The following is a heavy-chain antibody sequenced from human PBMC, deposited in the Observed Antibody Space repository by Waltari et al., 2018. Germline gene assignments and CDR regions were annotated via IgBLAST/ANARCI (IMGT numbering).Heavy chain of an antibody. V-gene: IGHV4-39*01. D-gene: IGHD2-2*01. J-gene: IGHJ6*03. CDR1: GGSISSSSYY. Sequence: QLQLQESGPGLVKPSETLSLTCTVSGGSISSSSYYWGWIRQPPGKGLEWIGGIYYNGRTYYIPSLKIRVSISVDTSKNQFSLKLSSVTAADTAVYYCATQGVQNIVVVPAADYYYYYMDVGGKGTTVTVSS. CDR2: IYYNGRT. CDR3: ATQGVQNIVVVPAADYYYYYMDV.